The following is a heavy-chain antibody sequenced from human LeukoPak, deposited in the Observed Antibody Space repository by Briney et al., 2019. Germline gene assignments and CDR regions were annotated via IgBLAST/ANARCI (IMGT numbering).Heavy chain of an antibody. CDR3: ARGSGSSWYEDYFDY. CDR2: FYYSGST. D-gene: IGHD6-13*01. V-gene: IGHV4-39*01. CDR1: GASVSSSTYY. Sequence: PSETLSLTCTVSGASVSSSTYYWGWIRQPPGKGLEWIGTFYYSGSTYYNPSLKSRVAISVDRSKNQFSLKLTSVTAADTAVYYCARGSGSSWYEDYFDYWGQGTLVTVSS. J-gene: IGHJ4*02.